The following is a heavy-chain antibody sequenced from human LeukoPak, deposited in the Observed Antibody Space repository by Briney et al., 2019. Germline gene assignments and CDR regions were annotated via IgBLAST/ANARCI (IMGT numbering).Heavy chain of an antibody. CDR1: GFTFSSYA. CDR2: ISSSSSYI. J-gene: IGHJ3*02. V-gene: IGHV3-21*01. CDR3: ARDYEYYDILTGLGNAFDI. Sequence: GGSLRLSCAASGFTFSSYAMSWVRQAPGKGLEWVSSISSSSSYIYYADSVKGRFTISRDNAKNSLYLQMNSLRAEDSAVYYCARDYEYYDILTGLGNAFDIWGQGTMVTVSS. D-gene: IGHD3-9*01.